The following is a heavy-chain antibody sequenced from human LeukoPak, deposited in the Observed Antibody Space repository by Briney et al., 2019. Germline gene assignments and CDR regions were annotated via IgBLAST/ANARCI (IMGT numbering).Heavy chain of an antibody. J-gene: IGHJ6*03. CDR1: GGTFSSYA. Sequence: ASVKVSCKASGGTFSSYAISWVRQAPGQGLEWMGGIIPIFGTANYAQKFQGRVTITADKSTSTAYMELSSLRSEDTAVYYCARHQRRYSGYDTPGYYYYMDVWGKGTTVTVSS. V-gene: IGHV1-69*06. CDR3: ARHQRRYSGYDTPGYYYYMDV. CDR2: IIPIFGTA. D-gene: IGHD5-12*01.